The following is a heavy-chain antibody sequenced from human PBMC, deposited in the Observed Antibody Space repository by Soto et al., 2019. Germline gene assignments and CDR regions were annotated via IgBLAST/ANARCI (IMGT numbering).Heavy chain of an antibody. J-gene: IGHJ3*02. Sequence: EVQLLESGGGLVQPGGSLRLSCAASGFTFSVFAMSWVRQAPGKGLELVSTISGRGENTYYAVSVQGRFTISRHNSKNTLTLQMNRLRGEDKAVYYCAKDRGTGDYGVNAVDIWGQGTMVTVAS. D-gene: IGHD7-27*01. CDR2: ISGRGENT. CDR3: AKDRGTGDYGVNAVDI. CDR1: GFTFSVFA. V-gene: IGHV3-23*01.